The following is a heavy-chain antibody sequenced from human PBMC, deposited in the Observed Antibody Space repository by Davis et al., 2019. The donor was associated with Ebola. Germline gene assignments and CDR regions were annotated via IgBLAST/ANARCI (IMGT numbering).Heavy chain of an antibody. CDR3: ARTLRGYSGSLRYNWFDP. V-gene: IGHV3-53*04. CDR2: IYSGGST. D-gene: IGHD5-12*01. J-gene: IGHJ5*02. CDR1: GFTFSDYY. Sequence: PSETLSLTCAASGFTFSDYYMSWIRQAPGKGLEWVSVIYSGGSTYYADSVKGRFTISRHNSKNTLYLQMNSLRAEDTAVYYCARTLRGYSGSLRYNWFDPWGQGTLVTVSS.